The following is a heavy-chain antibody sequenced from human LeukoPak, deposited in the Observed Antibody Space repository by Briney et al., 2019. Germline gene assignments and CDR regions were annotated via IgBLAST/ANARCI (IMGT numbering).Heavy chain of an antibody. Sequence: GGSLRLSCAASGFTFSTYAMSWVRQTPEKGLEWVSVISGNGEHTNYADSVKGRFTISRDNSANILFLEMNSLRGEDTAVYFCAKDKSPIGEKFGWMFFQDWGQGTLVTVSS. J-gene: IGHJ1*01. CDR2: ISGNGEHT. CDR1: GFTFSTYA. V-gene: IGHV3-23*01. CDR3: AKDKSPIGEKFGWMFFQD. D-gene: IGHD6-19*01.